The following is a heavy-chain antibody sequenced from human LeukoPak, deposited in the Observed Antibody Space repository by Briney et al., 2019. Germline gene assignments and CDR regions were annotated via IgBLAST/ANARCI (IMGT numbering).Heavy chain of an antibody. D-gene: IGHD7-27*01. J-gene: IGHJ3*02. Sequence: GGSLRLSCAASGFTFSSYGMHWVRQAPGKGLGWVSTISGSGVSTYYADSVKGRFTISRDNSKNTLYLQMNSLRAEDTAVYYCAKPLGDAFDIWGQGTMVTVSS. V-gene: IGHV3-23*01. CDR1: GFTFSSYG. CDR3: AKPLGDAFDI. CDR2: ISGSGVST.